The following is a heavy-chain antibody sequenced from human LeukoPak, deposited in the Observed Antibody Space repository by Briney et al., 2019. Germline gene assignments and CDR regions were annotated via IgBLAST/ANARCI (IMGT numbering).Heavy chain of an antibody. CDR2: ISYDGSNK. D-gene: IGHD3-22*01. J-gene: IGHJ4*02. CDR1: GFTFSSYA. CDR3: ARSAESYYYDSSGYYPFDY. Sequence: GRSLRLSCAASGFTFSSYAMRWVRQAPGKGLEWVAVISYDGSNKYYADSVKGRFTISRDNSKNTLYLQMNSLRAEDTAVYYCARSAESYYYDSSGYYPFDYWGQGTLVTVSS. V-gene: IGHV3-30-3*01.